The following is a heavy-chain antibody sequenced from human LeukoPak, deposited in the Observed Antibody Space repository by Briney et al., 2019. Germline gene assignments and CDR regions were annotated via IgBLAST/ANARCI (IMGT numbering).Heavy chain of an antibody. CDR1: GGSVSSGSYY. V-gene: IGHV4-61*01. CDR3: ARVRSSGWSTLFDY. J-gene: IGHJ4*02. D-gene: IGHD6-19*01. Sequence: SETLSLTCTVSGGSVSSGSYYWSWIRQSPGKGLEWIGYIYYSGSTNYNPSLKSRVTISVDTSKNQFSLKLSSVTAADTAVYYCARVRSSGWSTLFDYWGQGTLVTVSS. CDR2: IYYSGST.